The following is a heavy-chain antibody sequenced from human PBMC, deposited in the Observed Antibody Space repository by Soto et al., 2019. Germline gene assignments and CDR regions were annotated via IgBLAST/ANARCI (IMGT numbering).Heavy chain of an antibody. CDR2: IDWDDDK. V-gene: IGHV2-70*01. J-gene: IGHJ4*02. CDR1: GFSLGTSGMC. Sequence: SGPTLVNPTQTLTLTCTFSGFSLGTSGMCVSWIRQPPGKALEWLALIDWDDDKYYSTSLKTRLTISKDTSKNQVVLTMTNMDPVDTATYYCARISSGWPYFDYWGQGTLVTVSS. D-gene: IGHD6-19*01. CDR3: ARISSGWPYFDY.